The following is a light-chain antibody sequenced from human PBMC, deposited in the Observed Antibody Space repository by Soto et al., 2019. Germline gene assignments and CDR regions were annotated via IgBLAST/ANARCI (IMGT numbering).Light chain of an antibody. CDR3: QRYRDSRT. V-gene: IGKV3-20*01. CDR1: QSFSNNY. J-gene: IGKJ1*01. Sequence: LRQSPGALALSTGERATVSCRASQSFSNNYLAWYQQKPGQAPRLLVHGASSSATGIPDRFTRRGSGTDFTLTITILEPEDFAVYYCQRYRDSRTVGQGTKVDIK. CDR2: GAS.